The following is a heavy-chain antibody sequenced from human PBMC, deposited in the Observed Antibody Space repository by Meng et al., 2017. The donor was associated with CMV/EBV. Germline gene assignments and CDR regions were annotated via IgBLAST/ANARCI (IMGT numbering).Heavy chain of an antibody. D-gene: IGHD6-13*01. J-gene: IGHJ6*02. Sequence: GSLRLSCTASGGSVSSGSYYWSWIRQPPGKGLEWIGYIYYSGSTNYNPSLKSQVTISVDTSKNQFSLRLSSVTAADTAVYYCARVKLEPSYYYYYGMDVWGQGTTVTVSS. CDR1: GGSVSSGSYY. CDR2: IYYSGST. V-gene: IGHV4-61*01. CDR3: ARVKLEPSYYYYYGMDV.